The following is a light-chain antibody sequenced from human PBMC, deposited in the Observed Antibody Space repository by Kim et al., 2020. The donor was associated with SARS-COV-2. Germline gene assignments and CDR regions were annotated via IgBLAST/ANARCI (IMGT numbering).Light chain of an antibody. CDR2: DVS. CDR1: SSDVGGYNC. J-gene: IGLJ1*01. Sequence: QSITLSCAGTSSDVGGYNCVSWYQHSPGKAPKLMIYDVSNRPSGFSNRFSGSKSGHTASLTISGLQAEDEADYYCSSYTSSSTPYVFGTGTKVTVL. CDR3: SSYTSSSTPYV. V-gene: IGLV2-14*03.